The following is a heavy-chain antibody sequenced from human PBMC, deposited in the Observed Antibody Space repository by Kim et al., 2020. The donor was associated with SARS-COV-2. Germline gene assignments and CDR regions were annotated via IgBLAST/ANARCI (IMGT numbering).Heavy chain of an antibody. D-gene: IGHD4-17*01. Sequence: SETLSLTCTVSGGSLSSYYWSWIRQPPGKGLEWIGYIYYSGSTNYNPSLKSRVTISVDTSKNQFSLKLSSVTAADTAVYYCARVPTTFYAFDIWGQGTMVTVSS. CDR1: GGSLSSYY. J-gene: IGHJ3*02. V-gene: IGHV4-59*01. CDR3: ARVPTTFYAFDI. CDR2: IYYSGST.